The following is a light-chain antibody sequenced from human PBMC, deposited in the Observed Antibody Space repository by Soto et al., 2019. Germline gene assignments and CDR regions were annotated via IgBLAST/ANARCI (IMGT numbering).Light chain of an antibody. CDR1: QGVSST. Sequence: DIDFTPSPTILSLTPVARATLSGTASQGVSSTLAWYQQKPGQAPRLLIYDTSNRATDIPPRFSGSGSGTDFTITIRSLEAEDFAVYYCQQRSNWTDAFGQGTRLEIK. V-gene: IGKV3-11*01. CDR3: QQRSNWTDA. J-gene: IGKJ5*01. CDR2: DTS.